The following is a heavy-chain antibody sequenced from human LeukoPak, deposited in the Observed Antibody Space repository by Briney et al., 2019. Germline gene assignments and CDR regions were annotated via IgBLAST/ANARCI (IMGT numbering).Heavy chain of an antibody. CDR2: ISGSGGST. V-gene: IGHV3-23*01. D-gene: IGHD3-10*01. Sequence: GGSLRLSCAASGFTFSSYGMSWVRQAPGKGLEWVSAISGSGGSTYYADSVKGRFTISRDNSKNTLYLQMNSLRAEDTAVYYCAKDSGYYGSGSYYHFDYWGQGTLVTVSS. CDR1: GFTFSSYG. CDR3: AKDSGYYGSGSYYHFDY. J-gene: IGHJ4*02.